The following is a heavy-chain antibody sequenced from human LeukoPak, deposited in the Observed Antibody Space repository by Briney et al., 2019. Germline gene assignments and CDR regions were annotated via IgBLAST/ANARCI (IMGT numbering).Heavy chain of an antibody. J-gene: IGHJ4*02. CDR3: STYSSSCYGY. D-gene: IGHD6-13*01. V-gene: IGHV3-73*01. CDR1: RLTFSCSA. Sequence: GGSLRLSFAASRLTFSCSAMKLVRQASGKGLEWVGRIRSKANSYATAYAASVKAWFTISRDDSKNTAYLQMNSLKTEDTAVYYCSTYSSSCYGYWGQGTLVTVSS. CDR2: IRSKANSYAT.